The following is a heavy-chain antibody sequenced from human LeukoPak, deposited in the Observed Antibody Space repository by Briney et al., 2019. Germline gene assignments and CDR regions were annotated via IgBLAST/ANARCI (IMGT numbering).Heavy chain of an antibody. D-gene: IGHD2-2*01. V-gene: IGHV1-8*01. CDR2: MNPNSGNT. J-gene: IGHJ4*02. CDR3: AIVPAARATFDY. Sequence: ASVTVSCTASGYTFTSYDINWVRQATGQGLEWMGWMNPNSGNTGYAQKFQGRVTMTRNTSISTAYMELSSLRSEDTAVYYCAIVPAARATFDYWGQGTLVTVSS. CDR1: GYTFTSYD.